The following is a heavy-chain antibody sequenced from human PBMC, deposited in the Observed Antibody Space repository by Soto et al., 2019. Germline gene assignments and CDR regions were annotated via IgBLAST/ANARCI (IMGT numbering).Heavy chain of an antibody. CDR1: VFTFNDYA. V-gene: IGHV3-23*04. CDR3: ARLSPSRTYYYSGMDV. CDR2: ITTIGTRA. Sequence: EVQLVESGGGLAQPGGSLRLSCAASVFTFNDYAMTWVRQAPGKGLEWISTITTIGTRADYADSVKGRFTISRDHSKNALYLQMNSLRAEDTAVYFCARLSPSRTYYYSGMDVWGQGTTVTVSS. J-gene: IGHJ6*02. D-gene: IGHD2-15*01.